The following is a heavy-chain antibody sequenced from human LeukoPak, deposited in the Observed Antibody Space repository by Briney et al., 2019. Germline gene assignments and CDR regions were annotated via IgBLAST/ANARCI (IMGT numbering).Heavy chain of an antibody. D-gene: IGHD3-22*01. Sequence: LGASVKVSCKASGYTFTGYYMHWVRQAPGQGLEWMGWINPNSGGTNYAQKFQGRVTMTRDTSISTAYMELSRLRSDDTAVYYCARAGYYYDSSGYYVFDDAFDIWGQGTMVTVSS. CDR3: ARAGYYYDSSGYYVFDDAFDI. V-gene: IGHV1-2*03. CDR2: INPNSGGT. J-gene: IGHJ3*02. CDR1: GYTFTGYY.